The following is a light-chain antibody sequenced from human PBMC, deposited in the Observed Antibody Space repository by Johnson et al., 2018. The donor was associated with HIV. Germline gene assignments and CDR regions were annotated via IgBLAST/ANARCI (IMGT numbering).Light chain of an antibody. J-gene: IGLJ1*01. V-gene: IGLV1-51*01. Sequence: QSVLTQPPSVSAAPGQKVTISCSGSSSNIGNNYVSWYQQLPGTAPKLLIYDNNKRPSGIPDRFSGSKSGTSATLDITGLPTGDEADYYCGTWDSSLSAHYVFGSGTKIVVL. CDR3: GTWDSSLSAHYV. CDR1: SSNIGNNY. CDR2: DNN.